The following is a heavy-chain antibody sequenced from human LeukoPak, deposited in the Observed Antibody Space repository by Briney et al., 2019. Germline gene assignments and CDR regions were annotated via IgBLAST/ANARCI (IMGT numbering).Heavy chain of an antibody. V-gene: IGHV1-8*01. CDR3: ARGQYDILAGYDWFDP. J-gene: IGHJ5*02. D-gene: IGHD3-9*01. CDR2: MNPNSGNT. Sequence: ASVKVSCKASGYTFTGYDINWVRQATGQGLEWMGWMNPNSGNTGYAQKFQGRVTMTRNTSISTAYIELSSLRSEDTAGYYCARGQYDILAGYDWFDPWGQGTLVTVSS. CDR1: GYTFTGYD.